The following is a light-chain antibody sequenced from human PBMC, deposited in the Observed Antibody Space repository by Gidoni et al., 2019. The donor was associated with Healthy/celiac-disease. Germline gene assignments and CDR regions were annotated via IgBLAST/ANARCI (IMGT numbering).Light chain of an antibody. Sequence: SYVLTQPPSVSVAPGKTARMTCGGNNIGSKSVHWDQQKPGQAPVLVIYYDSDRPSGIPERFSGSNSGNTATLTISRVEAGDEADYYCQVWDSSSDWVFGGGTKLTVL. V-gene: IGLV3-21*04. CDR3: QVWDSSSDWV. J-gene: IGLJ3*02. CDR1: NIGSKS. CDR2: YDS.